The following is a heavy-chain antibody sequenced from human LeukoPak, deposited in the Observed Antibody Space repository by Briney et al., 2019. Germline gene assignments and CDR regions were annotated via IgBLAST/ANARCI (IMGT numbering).Heavy chain of an antibody. Sequence: SETLSLTCAVYGGSFSGYYWSWIRQPPGKGLEWIGEINHSGSTNYNPSLKSRVTISVDTSKNQFSLKLSSVTAADTAVYYCARARNYDYVWGSYLPYYYYMDVWGKGTTVTISS. CDR2: INHSGST. CDR3: ARARNYDYVWGSYLPYYYYMDV. V-gene: IGHV4-34*01. D-gene: IGHD3-16*02. J-gene: IGHJ6*03. CDR1: GGSFSGYY.